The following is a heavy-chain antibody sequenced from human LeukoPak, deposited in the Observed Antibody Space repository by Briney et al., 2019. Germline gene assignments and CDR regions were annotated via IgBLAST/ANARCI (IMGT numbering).Heavy chain of an antibody. V-gene: IGHV3-30*04. CDR1: GFTFSSYA. J-gene: IGHJ1*01. D-gene: IGHD6-6*01. CDR3: AGGEYSSTEYFQH. Sequence: PGGSLRLSCAASGFTFSSYAMHWVRQAPGKGLEWVAVISYDGSNKYYADSVKGRFTISRDNSKNTLYLQMNSLRAEDTAVYYCAGGEYSSTEYFQHWGQGTLVTVSS. CDR2: ISYDGSNK.